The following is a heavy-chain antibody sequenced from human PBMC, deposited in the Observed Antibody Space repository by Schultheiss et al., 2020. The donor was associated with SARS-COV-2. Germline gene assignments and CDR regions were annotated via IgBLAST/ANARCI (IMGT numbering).Heavy chain of an antibody. CDR3: ARDRYDFWSGYVSYWYFDL. CDR2: INPIFGTA. Sequence: KISCKASGGTFSSYAISWVRQAPGQGLEWMGGINPIFGTANYAQKFQGRVTITADESTSTAYMELSSLRSEDTAVYYCARDRYDFWSGYVSYWYFDLWGRGTLVTVSS. D-gene: IGHD3-3*01. CDR1: GGTFSSYA. J-gene: IGHJ2*01. V-gene: IGHV1-69*01.